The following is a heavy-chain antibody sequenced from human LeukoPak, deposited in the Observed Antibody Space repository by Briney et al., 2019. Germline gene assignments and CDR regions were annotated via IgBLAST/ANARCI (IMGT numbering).Heavy chain of an antibody. D-gene: IGHD3-22*01. Sequence: ASVKVSCKASGYTFTGYYMHWVRQAPGQGLEWMGWINPNSGGTNYAQKFQGRVTMTRDTSISTAYMELSRLRSEDTAVYYCARDNVAYYDSSGYYAPGDYWGQGTLVTVSS. CDR1: GYTFTGYY. J-gene: IGHJ4*02. V-gene: IGHV1-2*02. CDR2: INPNSGGT. CDR3: ARDNVAYYDSSGYYAPGDY.